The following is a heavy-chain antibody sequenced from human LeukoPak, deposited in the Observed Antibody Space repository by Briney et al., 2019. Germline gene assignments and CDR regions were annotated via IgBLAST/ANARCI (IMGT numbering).Heavy chain of an antibody. CDR1: GYTFTSYG. CDR3: ARLLSSVRGVISYYFDY. Sequence: ASVKVSCKASGYTFTSYGISWVRQAPGQGLEWMGWISAYNGNTNYAQKLQGRVTMTTDTSTSTAYMELRSLRSDNTAVYYCARLLSSVRGVISYYFDYWGQGTLVTVSP. J-gene: IGHJ4*02. V-gene: IGHV1-18*01. CDR2: ISAYNGNT. D-gene: IGHD3-10*01.